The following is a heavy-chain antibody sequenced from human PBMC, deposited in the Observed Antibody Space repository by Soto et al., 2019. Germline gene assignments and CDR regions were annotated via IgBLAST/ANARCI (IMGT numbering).Heavy chain of an antibody. J-gene: IGHJ5*01. CDR2: LITIFGTA. CDR3: ARDFPSSSSDS. CDR1: GGTFSSYA. V-gene: IGHV1-69*01. Sequence: QVQLVQSGAEVKKPGSSVKVSCKASGGTFSSYAITWVLQAPGQGLEWMGGLITIFGTANYTQKIPGRVTINAAESLTTAYIELSGLRTEDKTVYYSARDFPSSSSDSWGQGTLVNVSS.